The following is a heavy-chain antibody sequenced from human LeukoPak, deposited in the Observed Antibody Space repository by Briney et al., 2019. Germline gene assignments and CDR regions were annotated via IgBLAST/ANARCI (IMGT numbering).Heavy chain of an antibody. V-gene: IGHV1-24*01. J-gene: IGHJ4*02. CDR1: GYTLTELS. Sequence: ASVKVSCKVSGYTLTELSMHWVQQAPGKGLEWMGGFDPEDGETIYAQKFQGRVTMTEDTSTDTAYMELSSLRSEDTAVYYCAANSLSAVAGLYYFDYWGQGTLVTVSS. CDR2: FDPEDGET. CDR3: AANSLSAVAGLYYFDY. D-gene: IGHD6-19*01.